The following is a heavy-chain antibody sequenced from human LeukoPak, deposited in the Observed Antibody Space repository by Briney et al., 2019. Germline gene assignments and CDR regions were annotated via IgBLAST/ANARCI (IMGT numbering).Heavy chain of an antibody. CDR1: GFTFSDYY. CDR3: AREDGYSSSWYSDY. J-gene: IGHJ4*02. CDR2: ISSSSIYT. V-gene: IGHV3-11*05. D-gene: IGHD6-13*01. Sequence: GGSLTLSCAASGFTFSDYYMSWIRQAPGKGLEWVSDISSSSIYTNYADSVKGRFTISRDNAKNSLYLQMNSLRAEDTAVYYCAREDGYSSSWYSDYWGQGTLVTVSS.